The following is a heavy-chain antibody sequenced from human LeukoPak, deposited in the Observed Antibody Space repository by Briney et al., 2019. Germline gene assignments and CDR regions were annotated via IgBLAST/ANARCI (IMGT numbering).Heavy chain of an antibody. CDR3: AKDLGYYDFWSGAKGPYYYYHMDV. V-gene: IGHV1-24*01. Sequence: ASVKVSCKVSGYTLTELSMHWVRQAPGKGLEWMGGFDPEDGETIYAQKFQGRVTMTEDTSTDTTYMELSSLRSEDTAVYYCAKDLGYYDFWSGAKGPYYYYHMDVWGKGTTVTVSS. D-gene: IGHD3-3*01. CDR1: GYTLTELS. J-gene: IGHJ6*03. CDR2: FDPEDGET.